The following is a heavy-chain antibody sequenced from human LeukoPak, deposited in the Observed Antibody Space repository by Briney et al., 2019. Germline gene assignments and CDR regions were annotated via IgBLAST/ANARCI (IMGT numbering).Heavy chain of an antibody. V-gene: IGHV3-33*01. CDR3: ARAARGSYSVY. CDR2: IWYDGSNK. CDR1: GFTFSSYG. D-gene: IGHD1-26*01. Sequence: PGRFLRLSCAASGFTFSSYGMHWVRQAPGKGLEWVAVIWYDGSNKYYADSVKGRFTISRDNSKNTLYLQMNSLRAEDTAVYYCARAARGSYSVYWGQGTLVTVSS. J-gene: IGHJ4*02.